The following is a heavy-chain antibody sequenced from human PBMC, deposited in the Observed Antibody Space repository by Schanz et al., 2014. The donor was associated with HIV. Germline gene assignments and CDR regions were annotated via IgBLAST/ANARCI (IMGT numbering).Heavy chain of an antibody. CDR1: GFSFMSYG. CDR2: INSDGSST. V-gene: IGHV3-74*02. D-gene: IGHD2-8*01. J-gene: IGHJ6*02. CDR3: ANSGYCTSGVCYTRGDGMDV. Sequence: EMQLLDSGGDLVQPGGSLRLSCAASGFSFMSYGMSWVRRAPGKGLVWVSRINSDGSSTSYADSVKGRFTISRDNAKNTLYLQMNSLRAEDTAVYYCANSGYCTSGVCYTRGDGMDVWGQGTTVTVSS.